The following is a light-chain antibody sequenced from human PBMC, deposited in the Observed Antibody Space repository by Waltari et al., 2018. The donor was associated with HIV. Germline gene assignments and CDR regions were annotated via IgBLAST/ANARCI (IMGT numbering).Light chain of an antibody. V-gene: IGKV1-39*01. Sequence: SVTITCPASQTVNNKLNWYQQKPGEAPKVVIYDASTLESGVPSRFRGGGSRTDFTLTITSLQLDDFATYFCQQSFSYPLTFGPGTKVDI. CDR2: DAS. CDR3: QQSFSYPLT. J-gene: IGKJ3*01. CDR1: QTVNNK.